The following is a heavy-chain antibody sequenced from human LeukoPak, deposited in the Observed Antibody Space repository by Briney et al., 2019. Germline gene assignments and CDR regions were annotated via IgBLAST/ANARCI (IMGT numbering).Heavy chain of an antibody. J-gene: IGHJ4*02. Sequence: PGGSLRLSCSTSGFTFGDYAMRWVRRAPGKGLEWVGFIQAKAYGGATKYAASVNGRFSIWRDDSQSIANLQMNDLTTEDTAVYYCTRAPHPRCSSSGCYLDSWGQGTLVTVSS. CDR1: GFTFGDYA. D-gene: IGHD2-2*01. CDR2: IQAKAYGGAT. CDR3: TRAPHPRCSSSGCYLDS. V-gene: IGHV3-49*04.